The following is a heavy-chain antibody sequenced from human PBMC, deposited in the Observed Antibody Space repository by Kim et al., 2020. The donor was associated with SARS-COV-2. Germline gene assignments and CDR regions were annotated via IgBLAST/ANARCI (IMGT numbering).Heavy chain of an antibody. CDR2: ISSNGRTK. Sequence: GGSLRLSCAASGFTFNNYEMNWVRQAPGKGLEWIAYISSNGRTKYHADSMKGRFTMSRDNANNLLLLQMNSLRAEDTAVYYCVRDWDSGSPESFDYWGQGTLVTVSS. CDR3: VRDWDSGSPESFDY. CDR1: GFTFNNYE. V-gene: IGHV3-48*03. D-gene: IGHD1-26*01. J-gene: IGHJ4*02.